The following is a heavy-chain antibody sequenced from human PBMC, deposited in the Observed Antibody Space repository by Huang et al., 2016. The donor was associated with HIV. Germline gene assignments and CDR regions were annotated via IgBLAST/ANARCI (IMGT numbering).Heavy chain of an antibody. Sequence: EVKVLESGGGLVQPGGYLRLSCVASGFTFNKYAMSWVRQAPGKGLAGVSLISGNGNKTYYSDSVKGRFTISRDNSKNTVYLQMNSLRAEDAALYHCTVLLDYWGQGTPVTVSS. CDR3: TVLLDY. J-gene: IGHJ4*02. V-gene: IGHV3-23*01. CDR2: ISGNGNKT. CDR1: GFTFNKYA.